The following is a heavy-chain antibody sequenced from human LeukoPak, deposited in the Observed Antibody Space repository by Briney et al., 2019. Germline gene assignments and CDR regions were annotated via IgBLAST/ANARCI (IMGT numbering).Heavy chain of an antibody. CDR3: ARAIDGVGACFDY. D-gene: IGHD1-26*01. Sequence: GRSLRLSCAASGFTFSSYGMHWVRQAPGKGLEWVAVIWYDGSNKYYADSVKGRFTISRDNSKNTLYLQMNSLRAEDTAVYYCARAIDGVGACFDYWGQGTLVTVSS. CDR1: GFTFSSYG. CDR2: IWYDGSNK. V-gene: IGHV3-33*01. J-gene: IGHJ4*02.